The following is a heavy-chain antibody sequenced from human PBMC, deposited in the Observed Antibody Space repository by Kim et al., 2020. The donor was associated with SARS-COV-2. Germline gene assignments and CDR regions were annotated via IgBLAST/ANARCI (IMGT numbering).Heavy chain of an antibody. V-gene: IGHV4-34*01. J-gene: IGHJ4*02. CDR3: ARGEKRRLLN. CDR2: INHSGST. CDR1: GGSFSGYY. Sequence: TLSLTCAVYGGSFSGYYWSWIRQPPGKGLEWIGEINHSGSTNYNPSLKSRVTISVDTSKNQFSLKLSSVTAADTAVYYCARGEKRRLLNWGQGTLVTVSS.